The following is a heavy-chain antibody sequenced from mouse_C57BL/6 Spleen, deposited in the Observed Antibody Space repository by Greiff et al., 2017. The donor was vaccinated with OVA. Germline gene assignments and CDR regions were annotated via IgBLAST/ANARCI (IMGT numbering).Heavy chain of an antibody. J-gene: IGHJ3*01. CDR1: GNTFTDYY. D-gene: IGHD2-2*01. CDR3: ASRYYGYDEAWFAY. V-gene: IGHV1-19*01. Sequence: EVQLQQSGPVLVKPGASVKMSCKASGNTFTDYYMNWVKQSHGKSLEWIGVINPYNGGTSYNQKFKGKATLTVDKSSSTAYMELNSLTSEDSAVYYCASRYYGYDEAWFAYWGQGTLVTVSA. CDR2: INPYNGGT.